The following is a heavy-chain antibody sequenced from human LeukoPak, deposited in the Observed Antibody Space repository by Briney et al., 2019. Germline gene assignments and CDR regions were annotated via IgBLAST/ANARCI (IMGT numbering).Heavy chain of an antibody. CDR3: AREYSSSRYDY. D-gene: IGHD2-2*01. J-gene: IGHJ4*02. CDR1: GGSISSSGYY. V-gene: IGHV4-39*07. CDR2: VYYSGTT. Sequence: SETLSLTCSVSGGSISSSGYYWGWIRQPPGKGLEWIGSVYYSGTTYYNPSLKSRVTISVDTSKNQFSLRLSSVTAADTAVYYCAREYSSSRYDYWGQGTLVTVSS.